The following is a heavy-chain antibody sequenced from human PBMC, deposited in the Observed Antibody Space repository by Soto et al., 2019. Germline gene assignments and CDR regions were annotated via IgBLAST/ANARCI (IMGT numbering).Heavy chain of an antibody. CDR3: ARGPPFTVTTSAEDV. J-gene: IGHJ6*04. V-gene: IGHV3-21*01. CDR2: ISSSSSYI. Sequence: GGSLRLSCAASGFTFSSYSMNWVRQAPGKGLEWVSSISSSSSYIYYADSVKGRFTISRDNAKNSLYLQMNSLRAEDTAVYYCARGPPFTVTTSAEDVWGKGTTVTVSS. CDR1: GFTFSSYS. D-gene: IGHD4-4*01.